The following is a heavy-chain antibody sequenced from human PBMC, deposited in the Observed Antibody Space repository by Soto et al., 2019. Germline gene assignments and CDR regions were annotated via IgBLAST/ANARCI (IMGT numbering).Heavy chain of an antibody. V-gene: IGHV3-30*03. CDR3: ASSLYYYDSSGYLGHLKLDY. J-gene: IGHJ4*02. CDR1: GFTFSSYG. CDR2: ISYDGSNK. D-gene: IGHD3-22*01. Sequence: QVQLVESGGGVVQPGRSLRLSCAASGFTFSSYGMHWVRQAPGKGLAWVAVISYDGSNKYYADSVKGRFTVSRDNSKNTLYLQMNSLRAEDTTVYYCASSLYYYDSSGYLGHLKLDYWGQGTLVTVSS.